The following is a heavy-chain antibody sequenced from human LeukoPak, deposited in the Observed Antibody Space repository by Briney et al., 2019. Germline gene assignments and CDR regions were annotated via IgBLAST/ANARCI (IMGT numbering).Heavy chain of an antibody. Sequence: PGGSLRLSCAASGFTFSSYSMNWVRQAPGKGLEWVSSISSSSSYIYYADSVKGRFTISRDNDETSLYLQMNSLRAEDTAVYYCARDLTSYYYDSSGYYPFDYWGQGTLVTVSS. CDR3: ARDLTSYYYDSSGYYPFDY. J-gene: IGHJ4*02. CDR1: GFTFSSYS. D-gene: IGHD3-22*01. V-gene: IGHV3-21*01. CDR2: ISSSSSYI.